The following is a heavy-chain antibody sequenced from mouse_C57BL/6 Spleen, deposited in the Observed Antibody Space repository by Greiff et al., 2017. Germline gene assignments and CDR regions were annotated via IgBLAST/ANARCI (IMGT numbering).Heavy chain of an antibody. Sequence: EVKLQESGPELVKPGASVKMSCKASGYTFTDYNMHWVKQSHGKSLEWIGYINPNNGGTSYNQKFKGKATLTVNKSSSTAYMELRSLTSEDSAVYYCARGGDYDGFAYWGQGTLVTVSA. J-gene: IGHJ3*01. CDR3: ARGGDYDGFAY. D-gene: IGHD2-4*01. CDR2: INPNNGGT. CDR1: GYTFTDYN. V-gene: IGHV1-22*01.